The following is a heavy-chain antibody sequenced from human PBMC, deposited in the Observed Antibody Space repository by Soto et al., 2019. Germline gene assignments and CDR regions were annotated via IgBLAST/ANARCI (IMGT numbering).Heavy chain of an antibody. CDR3: ARDPLVVVMVYAPAANWFDP. D-gene: IGHD2-8*01. Sequence: ASVKFSCKASGYTFTGYYMHWVRQAPGQGLEWMGWINPNSGGTNYAQKFQGRVTMTRDTSISTAYMELSRLRSDDTAVYYCARDPLVVVMVYAPAANWFDPWGQGTLVTVS. CDR2: INPNSGGT. J-gene: IGHJ5*02. V-gene: IGHV1-2*02. CDR1: GYTFTGYY.